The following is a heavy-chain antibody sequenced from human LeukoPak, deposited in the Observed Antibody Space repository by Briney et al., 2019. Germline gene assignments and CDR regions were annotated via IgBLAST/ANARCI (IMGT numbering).Heavy chain of an antibody. CDR1: GGSISSYY. Sequence: PSETLSLTCTISGGSISSYYWSWVRQPPGKGLEWIGFVYYTGSTNYSPSLKSRVTISVDTSKNQFSLKLRSVTAADTAVYYCARISSSNWYNERGAFDVWGQGTMVTVSS. D-gene: IGHD6-13*01. J-gene: IGHJ3*01. CDR3: ARISSSNWYNERGAFDV. V-gene: IGHV4-59*01. CDR2: VYYTGST.